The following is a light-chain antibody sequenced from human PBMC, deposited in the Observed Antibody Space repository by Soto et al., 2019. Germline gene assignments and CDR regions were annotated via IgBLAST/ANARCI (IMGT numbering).Light chain of an antibody. CDR1: SSDVGRYNL. Sequence: QSVLTQPASVSGSPGQSITISCTGTSSDVGRYNLVSWYQQHPGRAPKLMIYEGSKRPSGVSNRLSGSKSGNTASLTISGLQAADEADYYCCSYAGSSTYVFGTGTKVTVL. CDR2: EGS. J-gene: IGLJ1*01. CDR3: CSYAGSSTYV. V-gene: IGLV2-23*01.